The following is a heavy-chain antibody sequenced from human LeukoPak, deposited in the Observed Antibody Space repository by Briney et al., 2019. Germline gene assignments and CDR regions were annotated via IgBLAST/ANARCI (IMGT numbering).Heavy chain of an antibody. D-gene: IGHD2-15*01. J-gene: IGHJ4*02. CDR1: GFTFSNAW. Sequence: GSLRLSCAASGFTFSNAWMSWVRQAPGKGLEWVGRIKSKTDGGTTDYAAPVKGRFTISRDDSKNTLYLQMNSLKTEDTAVYYCTTDGVVVAATSCDYWGQGTLVTVSS. V-gene: IGHV3-15*01. CDR3: TTDGVVVAATSCDY. CDR2: IKSKTDGGTT.